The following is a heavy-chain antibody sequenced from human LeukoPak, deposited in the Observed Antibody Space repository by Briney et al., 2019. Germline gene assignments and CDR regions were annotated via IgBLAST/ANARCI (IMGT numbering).Heavy chain of an antibody. Sequence: GGSLRLSCAASGFTFSDYYMSWIRQAAGKGLEWVSYISSSSSVTNYADSVKGRFTISRDNAKNSLFLQMNSLRAEDTAVYYCTRDRRRAMFRGVEGVDYWGQGTLVTVSS. V-gene: IGHV3-11*06. D-gene: IGHD3-10*01. CDR1: GFTFSDYY. CDR2: ISSSSSVT. J-gene: IGHJ4*02. CDR3: TRDRRRAMFRGVEGVDY.